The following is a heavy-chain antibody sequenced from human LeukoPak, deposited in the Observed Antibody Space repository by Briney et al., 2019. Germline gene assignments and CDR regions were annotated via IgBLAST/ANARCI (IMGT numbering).Heavy chain of an antibody. CDR2: INHSGST. V-gene: IGHV4-34*01. D-gene: IGHD6-13*01. J-gene: IGHJ2*01. Sequence: PSETLSLTCAVYGGSFSGYYWSWIRQPPGKGLEWIGEINHSGSTNYNPSLKSRVTISVETSKNQFSLKLSSVTAADTAVYYCARLRISWYGVDLWGRGTLVTVSS. CDR1: GGSFSGYY. CDR3: ARLRISWYGVDL.